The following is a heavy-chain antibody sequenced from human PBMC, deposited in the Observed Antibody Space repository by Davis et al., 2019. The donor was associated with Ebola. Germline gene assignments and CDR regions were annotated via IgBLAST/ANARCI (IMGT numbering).Heavy chain of an antibody. D-gene: IGHD4-17*01. V-gene: IGHV3-53*01. Sequence: GESLKISCAASGFTVSSNYMSWVRQAPGKGLEWVSVIYSGGSTYYADSVKGRFTISRDNAKNSLYLQMNSLRDEDTAVYYCARVRSYYGDSDYWGQGTLVTVSS. CDR2: IYSGGST. CDR1: GFTVSSNY. CDR3: ARVRSYYGDSDY. J-gene: IGHJ4*02.